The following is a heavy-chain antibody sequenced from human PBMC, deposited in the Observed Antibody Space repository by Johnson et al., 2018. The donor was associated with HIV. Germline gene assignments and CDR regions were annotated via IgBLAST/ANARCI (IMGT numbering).Heavy chain of an antibody. Sequence: VQLVESGGGLVQPGGSLRLSCAASGFTFSDYYMSWIRQAPGKGLEWVSSIGGSGTNTYYADSVKGRFTISRDNSKNTLYLQMHSLRAEDTAVYYCAKGQTGYSSSSCAFDIWGQGTMVTVSS. J-gene: IGHJ3*02. CDR3: AKGQTGYSSSSCAFDI. V-gene: IGHV3-23*04. CDR2: IGGSGTNT. CDR1: GFTFSDYY. D-gene: IGHD6-6*01.